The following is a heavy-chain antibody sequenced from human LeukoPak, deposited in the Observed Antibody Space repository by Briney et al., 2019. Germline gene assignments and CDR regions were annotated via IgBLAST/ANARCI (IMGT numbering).Heavy chain of an antibody. J-gene: IGHJ4*02. CDR3: ARGLARFGELRGIQYY. Sequence: VASVKVSCKASGYTFTSYDINWVRQATGQGLEWMGWMNPNSGNTGYAQKFQGRVTTTRNTSISTAYMELSSLRSEDTAVYYCARGLARFGELRGIQYYWGQGTLVTVSS. D-gene: IGHD3-10*01. CDR1: GYTFTSYD. CDR2: MNPNSGNT. V-gene: IGHV1-8*01.